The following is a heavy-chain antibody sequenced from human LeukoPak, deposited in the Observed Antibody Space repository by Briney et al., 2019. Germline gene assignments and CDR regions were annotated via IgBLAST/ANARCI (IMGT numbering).Heavy chain of an antibody. CDR1: GFTIRNYW. V-gene: IGHV3-7*01. CDR2: INQDGSGE. J-gene: IGHJ4*01. CDR3: ARSQRGSFDY. Sequence: PGGSLRLSCVASGFTIRNYWMSWVRQAPGRGLEWVANINQDGSGEYYVDSVKGRFTISRDNAKNSLYLQMNSLRAEDTAIFYCARSQRGSFDYWGHGTLVTVSS. D-gene: IGHD1-26*01.